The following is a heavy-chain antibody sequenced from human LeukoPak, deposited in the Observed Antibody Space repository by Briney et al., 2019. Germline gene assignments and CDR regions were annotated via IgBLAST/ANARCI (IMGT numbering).Heavy chain of an antibody. Sequence: SETLSLACTVSGGSISSYYGSWIRQPAGRGLECIGRIYSGGSTNYNPSLKSRVTMSVASSNNQFSLKLSSVTAADTAVFYCARENTGSHREFDYWGQGTLVIVSS. CDR1: GGSISSYY. J-gene: IGHJ4*02. D-gene: IGHD1-26*01. V-gene: IGHV4-4*07. CDR3: ARENTGSHREFDY. CDR2: IYSGGST.